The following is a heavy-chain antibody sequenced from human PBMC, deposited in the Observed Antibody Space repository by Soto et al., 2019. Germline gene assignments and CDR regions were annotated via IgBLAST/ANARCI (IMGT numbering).Heavy chain of an antibody. CDR2: VSSTSFYI. D-gene: IGHD3-10*01. CDR3: ARGRQHQLFPLDF. Sequence: EVQLVESGGGLVKPGGSLRLSCAASGFTFSSYDMNWVRQAPGKGLEWVSSVSSTSFYIYYADSLKGRFTVSRDNTKNTLYLQMKSLRAEDTAVYFCARGRQHQLFPLDFWGQGTLVTVSS. V-gene: IGHV3-21*01. CDR1: GFTFSSYD. J-gene: IGHJ4*02.